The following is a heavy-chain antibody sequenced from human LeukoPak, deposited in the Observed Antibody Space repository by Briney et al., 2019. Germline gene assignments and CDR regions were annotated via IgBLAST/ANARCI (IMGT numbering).Heavy chain of an antibody. Sequence: GGSLRLSCAASGFTFSSYEMNWVRQAPGKGLEWVSYISSSGSTIYYADSVKGRFTISRDNAKNSLYLQMNSLRAEDTAVYYCARAKVLMAAPFDPWGQGTLVTVSS. CDR3: ARAKVLMAAPFDP. CDR1: GFTFSSYE. CDR2: ISSSGSTI. V-gene: IGHV3-48*03. D-gene: IGHD2-15*01. J-gene: IGHJ5*02.